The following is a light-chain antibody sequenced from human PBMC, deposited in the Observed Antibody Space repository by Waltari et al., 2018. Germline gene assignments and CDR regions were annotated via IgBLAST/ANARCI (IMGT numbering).Light chain of an antibody. CDR1: KLEDNN. J-gene: IGLJ2*01. V-gene: IGLV3-1*01. CDR3: QAWDTNTAL. CDR2: QDN. Sequence: SYALTQSPSVSVSPGQPATITCSGAKLEDNNASWYHQKPGRSPVLVIYQDNKRPSGIPERFSGSNSGDTATLTISGTQAMDEADYYCQAWDTNTALFGGGTQLTVL.